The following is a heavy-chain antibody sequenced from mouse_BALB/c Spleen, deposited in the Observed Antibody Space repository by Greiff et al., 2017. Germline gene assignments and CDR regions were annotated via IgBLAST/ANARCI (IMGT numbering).Heavy chain of an antibody. CDR3: ARHLRYYGYIDD. J-gene: IGHJ2*01. V-gene: IGHV5-6-2*01. CDR2: INSNGGST. Sequence: EVQLVESGGGLVKLGGSLKLSCAASGFTFSSYYMSWVRQTPEKRLELVAAINSNGGSTYYPDTVKGRFTISRDNATNTLYLQMSSLKSEDTAVYYCARHLRYYGYIDDWGQGTTLTVSS. D-gene: IGHD1-1*01. CDR1: GFTFSSYY.